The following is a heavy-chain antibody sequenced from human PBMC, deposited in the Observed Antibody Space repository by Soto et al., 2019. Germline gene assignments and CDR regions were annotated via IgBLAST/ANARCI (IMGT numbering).Heavy chain of an antibody. CDR2: INPSGGST. CDR3: ARDLSPYSSSFSFPMDV. Sequence: ASVKVSCKASGYTFTIYYMHWVRQAPGQGLEWMGIINPSGGSTSYAQKFQGRVTMTRDTSTSTVYMELSSLRSEDTAVYYCARDLSPYSSSFSFPMDVWGQGTTVTVSS. V-gene: IGHV1-46*01. CDR1: GYTFTIYY. J-gene: IGHJ6*02. D-gene: IGHD6-13*01.